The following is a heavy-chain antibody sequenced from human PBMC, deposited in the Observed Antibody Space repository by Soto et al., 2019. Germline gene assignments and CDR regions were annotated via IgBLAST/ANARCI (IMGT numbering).Heavy chain of an antibody. J-gene: IGHJ4*02. D-gene: IGHD2-15*01. V-gene: IGHV3-23*01. CDR1: GFTFSSYA. CDR2: ISGSGGST. Sequence: EVQLLESGGGLVQPGGSLRLSCAASGFTFSSYAMSWVRQAPGKGLEWVSAISGSGGSTYYADSVKGRFTISRDNSKNTLYRQMNSLRAEDTAVYYCAKNGAVVAATGDLFDYWGQGTLVTVSS. CDR3: AKNGAVVAATGDLFDY.